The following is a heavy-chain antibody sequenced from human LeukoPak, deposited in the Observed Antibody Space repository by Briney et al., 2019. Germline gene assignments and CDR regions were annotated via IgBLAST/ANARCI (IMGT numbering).Heavy chain of an antibody. Sequence: SGGSLRLSCAASGFTFSSYSMNRVRQAPGKGLEWVSSISSSSSYIYYADSVKGRFTISRDNAKNSLYLQMNSLGAEDTAVYYCGATGTTGYYYYYGMDVWGKGTTVTVSS. CDR1: GFTFSSYS. V-gene: IGHV3-21*01. CDR3: GATGTTGYYYYYGMDV. D-gene: IGHD1-1*01. CDR2: ISSSSSYI. J-gene: IGHJ6*04.